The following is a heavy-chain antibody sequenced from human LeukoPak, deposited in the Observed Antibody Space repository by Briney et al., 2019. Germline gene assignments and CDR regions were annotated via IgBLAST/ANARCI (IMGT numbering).Heavy chain of an antibody. D-gene: IGHD3-22*01. CDR1: GGSISSYY. Sequence: NPSETLSLTCTVSGGSISSYYWGWIRQPPGKGLEWIGYIYYSGSTNYNPSLKSRVTISVDTSKNQFSLKLSSVTAADTAVYYCARGYYDSSGYYYFDYWGQGTLVTVSS. V-gene: IGHV4-59*01. CDR3: ARGYYDSSGYYYFDY. J-gene: IGHJ4*02. CDR2: IYYSGST.